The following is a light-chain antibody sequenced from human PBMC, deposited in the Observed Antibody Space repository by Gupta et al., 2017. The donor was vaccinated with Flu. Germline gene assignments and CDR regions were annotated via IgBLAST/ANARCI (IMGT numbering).Light chain of an antibody. CDR2: GAS. CDR3: QQYNNWPPYT. CDR1: RSVSSN. Sequence: ELVKTQSPATLSVSPGERATLSCRASRSVSSNLAWYQQKPGQAPSLLIYGASTRATGIPARFSGSGSGTEFTLTISSLQSEDFAVYYCQQYNNWPPYTFGQGTKLEIK. J-gene: IGKJ2*01. V-gene: IGKV3-15*01.